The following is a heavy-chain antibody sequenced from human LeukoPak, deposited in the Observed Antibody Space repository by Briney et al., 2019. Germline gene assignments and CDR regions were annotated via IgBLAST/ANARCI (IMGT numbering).Heavy chain of an antibody. CDR1: GGSFSGYY. CDR3: AESNYDSSGYVDY. D-gene: IGHD3-22*01. J-gene: IGHJ4*02. V-gene: IGHV4-34*01. Sequence: SETLSLTCAVYGGSFSGYYWSWIRQPPGKGLEWIGEINHSGSTNYNPSLKSRVTISVDTSKNQFSLKLSSVTAADTAVHYCAESNYDSSGYVDYWGQGTLVTVSS. CDR2: INHSGST.